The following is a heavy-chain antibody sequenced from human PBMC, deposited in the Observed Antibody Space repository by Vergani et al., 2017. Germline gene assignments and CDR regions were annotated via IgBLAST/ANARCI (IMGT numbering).Heavy chain of an antibody. V-gene: IGHV3-23*01. Sequence: EVQLLESGGGLVQPGGSLRLSCAASGFTFSSYALSWVRPAPGKGLEWVSAISGSGGSTYYADSVKGRLPSSRDNSKNTLYLQMNSLRAEDTAVYYCAKDNQGLMDYGPPSGMDVWGQGTTVTVSS. CDR1: GFTFSSYA. J-gene: IGHJ6*02. CDR2: ISGSGGST. CDR3: AKDNQGLMDYGPPSGMDV. D-gene: IGHD4-17*01.